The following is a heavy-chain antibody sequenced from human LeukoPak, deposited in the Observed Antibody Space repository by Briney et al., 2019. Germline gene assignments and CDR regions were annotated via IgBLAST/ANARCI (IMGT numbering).Heavy chain of an antibody. CDR2: ISYDGSNK. D-gene: IGHD3-9*01. Sequence: GGSLRLSCAASGFTFSSYAMHWVRQAPGKGLEWVAVISYDGSNKYYADSVKGRFTISRDNSKNTQYLQMNSLRAEDTAVYYCARDVLRYFDWLSTPPDYWGQGTLVTVSS. CDR3: ARDVLRYFDWLSTPPDY. V-gene: IGHV3-30*04. CDR1: GFTFSSYA. J-gene: IGHJ4*02.